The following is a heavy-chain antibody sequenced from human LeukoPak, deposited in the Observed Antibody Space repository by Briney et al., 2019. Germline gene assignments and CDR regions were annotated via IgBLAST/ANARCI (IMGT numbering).Heavy chain of an antibody. Sequence: PGRSLRRSCAASGFTFSSYGMHWVRQAPGKGLEWVAVIWYDGSNKYYADSVKGRFTISRDNSKNTLYLQMNSLRAEDTAVYYCARAMGSGSYRYYYGMDVWGKGTTVTVSS. J-gene: IGHJ6*04. CDR2: IWYDGSNK. D-gene: IGHD3-10*01. V-gene: IGHV3-33*01. CDR1: GFTFSSYG. CDR3: ARAMGSGSYRYYYGMDV.